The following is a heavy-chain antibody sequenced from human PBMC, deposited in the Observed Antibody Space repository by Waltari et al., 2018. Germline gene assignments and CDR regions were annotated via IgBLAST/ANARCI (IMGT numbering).Heavy chain of an antibody. CDR1: GYSISSGYY. J-gene: IGHJ5*02. CDR3: ARGGPGAGGNWFDP. Sequence: QVQLQESGPGLVKPSETLSLTCAVSGYSISSGYYWGWIRQPPGKGLEWIGSIYHSGRTYYNPSLKSRVTISVDTSKNQFSLKLSSVTAADTAVYYCARGGPGAGGNWFDPWGQGTLVTVSS. V-gene: IGHV4-38-2*01. D-gene: IGHD6-19*01. CDR2: IYHSGRT.